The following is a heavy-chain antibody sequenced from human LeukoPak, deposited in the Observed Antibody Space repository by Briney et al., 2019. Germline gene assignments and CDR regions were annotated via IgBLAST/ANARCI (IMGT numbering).Heavy chain of an antibody. CDR1: GGTFSSYA. Sequence: SVKASCKASGGTFSSYAISWVRQAPGQGLEWMGGIIPIFGTANYAQKFQGRVTITSDKSTSTAYMELSSLRSEDTAVYYCARHQRFYDSSGYHYNWFDPWGQGTLVTVSS. J-gene: IGHJ5*02. CDR3: ARHQRFYDSSGYHYNWFDP. CDR2: IIPIFGTA. V-gene: IGHV1-69*06. D-gene: IGHD3-22*01.